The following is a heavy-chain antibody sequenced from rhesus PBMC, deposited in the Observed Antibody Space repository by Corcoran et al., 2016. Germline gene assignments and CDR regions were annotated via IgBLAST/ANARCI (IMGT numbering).Heavy chain of an antibody. CDR3: AREAHYYDSGFDY. J-gene: IGHJ4*01. D-gene: IGHD3-28*01. V-gene: IGHV3-178*01. CDR2: ISKCGCSK. Sequence: EVQLVESGGGLAKPGGSLRLSCAASGFPFSDYYMDWVRQAPGKGLAWVSRISKCGCSKRYADSVKGRFTISRENAKNTLYLQMNSLRAEDTAGYYCAREAHYYDSGFDYWGQGVLVTVSS. CDR1: GFPFSDYY.